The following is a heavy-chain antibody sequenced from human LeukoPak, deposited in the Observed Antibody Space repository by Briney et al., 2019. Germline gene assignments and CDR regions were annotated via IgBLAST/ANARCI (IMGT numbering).Heavy chain of an antibody. J-gene: IGHJ4*02. CDR1: GFTFSTYW. CDR3: ARGGNMPDY. CDR2: IKQDGSEE. Sequence: PGGSLRLSCAASGFTFSTYWMSWVRQAPGKGLEWVAIIKQDGSEEYYVDSVKGRFTISRDNAKNSLYLHMNSLRAEDTAVYYCARGGNMPDYWGQGALVTVSS. V-gene: IGHV3-7*01. D-gene: IGHD1/OR15-1a*01.